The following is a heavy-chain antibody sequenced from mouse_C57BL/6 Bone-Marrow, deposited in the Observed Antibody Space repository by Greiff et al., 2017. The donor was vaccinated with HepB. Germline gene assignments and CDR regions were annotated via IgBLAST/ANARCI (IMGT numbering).Heavy chain of an antibody. J-gene: IGHJ4*01. CDR1: GYTFTDYE. D-gene: IGHD2-1*01. CDR2: IDPETGGT. V-gene: IGHV1-15*01. CDR3: TRPQLPDY. Sequence: QVQLKQSGAELVRPGASVTLSCKASGYTFTDYEMHWVKQTPVHGLEWIGAIDPETGGTAYNQKFKGKAILTADKSSSTAYMELRSLTSEDSAVYYCTRPQLPDYWGQGTSVTVSS.